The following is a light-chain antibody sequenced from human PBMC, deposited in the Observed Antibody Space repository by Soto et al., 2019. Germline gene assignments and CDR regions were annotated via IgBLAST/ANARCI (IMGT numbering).Light chain of an antibody. CDR2: DAS. J-gene: IGKJ1*01. CDR1: ENVYGN. CDR3: QHGRT. V-gene: IGKV3-15*01. Sequence: EIVMTQSPATLSVSPGERATLSCTASENVYGNVAWYQLKPGQAPSLLIYDASTRATDIPARFSGSGSGTEFTLTISSLQSADFAVYFCQHGRTFGQGTKVEIK.